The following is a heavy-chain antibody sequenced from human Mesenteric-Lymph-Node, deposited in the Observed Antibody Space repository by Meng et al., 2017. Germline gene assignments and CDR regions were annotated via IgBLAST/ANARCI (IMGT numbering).Heavy chain of an antibody. CDR1: GFTFSSYG. V-gene: IGHV3-33*06. Sequence: GESLKISCAASGFTFSSYGMHWVRQAPGKGLEWVAVIWYDGSNKYYADSVKGRFTISRDNSKNTLYLQMNSLRAEDTAVYYCAKDTGIAVASPNFDYWGQGTLVTVSS. CDR3: AKDTGIAVASPNFDY. CDR2: IWYDGSNK. D-gene: IGHD6-19*01. J-gene: IGHJ4*02.